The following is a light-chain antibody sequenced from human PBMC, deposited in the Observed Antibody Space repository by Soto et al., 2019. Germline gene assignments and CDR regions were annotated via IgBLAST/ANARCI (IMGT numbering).Light chain of an antibody. J-gene: IGKJ4*01. CDR3: QQYTKWPLT. V-gene: IGKV3-15*01. CDR2: HAS. Sequence: EIVMTQSPATLSVSPGERATLSCRASQSVYSTLAWYQQKPGQAPSLLIYHASTRDTGIPARFSDSGSGTEFTLTICSLQSEDFAVYYCQQYTKWPLTFGRGTKLEIK. CDR1: QSVYST.